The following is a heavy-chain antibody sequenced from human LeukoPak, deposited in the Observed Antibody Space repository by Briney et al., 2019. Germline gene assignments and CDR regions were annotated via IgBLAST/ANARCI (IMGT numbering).Heavy chain of an antibody. CDR1: GYSFTNYW. CDR3: ARAWNFDY. J-gene: IGHJ4*02. CDR2: INPSDSDT. Sequence: GESLKISCKGSGYSFTNYWIAWVRQMPGRGLEWMVIINPSDSDTRYSPSFQGQVTISADKSVSTAYLQWSSLKASDSAMYYCARAWNFDYWGQGTLVTVSS. V-gene: IGHV5-51*01. D-gene: IGHD1-1*01.